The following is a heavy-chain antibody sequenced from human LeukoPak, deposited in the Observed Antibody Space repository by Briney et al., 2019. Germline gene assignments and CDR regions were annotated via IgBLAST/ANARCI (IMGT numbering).Heavy chain of an antibody. CDR2: IYPDDADT. D-gene: IGHD2-8*01. Sequence: GESLKISYKGSGYSFASAWIGWVRRMPGKGIEWMGIIYPDDADTRYSPSFEGQITISVDKSISTAYLQWSSLKASDTAVYYYARHGHCTNGVCYSNYYYHMDVWGKGTTDTVSS. V-gene: IGHV5-51*01. J-gene: IGHJ6*03. CDR1: GYSFASAW. CDR3: ARHGHCTNGVCYSNYYYHMDV.